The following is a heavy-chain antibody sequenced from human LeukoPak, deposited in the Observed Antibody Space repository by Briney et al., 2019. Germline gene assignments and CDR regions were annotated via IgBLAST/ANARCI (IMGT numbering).Heavy chain of an antibody. CDR2: IYSGGST. D-gene: IGHD2-2*01. J-gene: IGHJ3*02. CDR3: ARDLPAINCSSTSCYESDAFDI. Sequence: GGSLRLSCAASGFTVSSNYMSWVRQAPGKGLEWVSVIYSGGSTYYADSVKGRFTISRDNSKNTLYLQMNSLRAEDTAVYYCARDLPAINCSSTSCYESDAFDIWGQGTMVTVSS. CDR1: GFTVSSNY. V-gene: IGHV3-66*01.